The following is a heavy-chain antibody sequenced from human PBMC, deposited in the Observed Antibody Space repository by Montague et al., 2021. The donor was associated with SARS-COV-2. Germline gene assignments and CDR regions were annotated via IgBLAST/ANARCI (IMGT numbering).Heavy chain of an antibody. CDR1: GGSISSGSYY. Sequence: TLSLTCTVSGGSISSGSYYWSWIRQPAGKGLEWIGRISISGSTNYNPSLKSRVTISVDTSKNQFSLKLSSVTAADTAVYYCTREGYQVLWSDYYYGMDVWGQGTTVTVSS. D-gene: IGHD2-2*01. J-gene: IGHJ6*02. CDR2: ISISGST. V-gene: IGHV4-61*02. CDR3: TREGYQVLWSDYYYGMDV.